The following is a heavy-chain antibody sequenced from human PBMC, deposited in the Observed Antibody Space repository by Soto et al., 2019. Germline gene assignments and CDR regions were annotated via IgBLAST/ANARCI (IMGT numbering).Heavy chain of an antibody. D-gene: IGHD6-19*01. CDR1: GFTFSSYA. CDR3: AKGGWVFVSTSIYFFDS. V-gene: IGHV3-23*01. Sequence: EVQLLESGGGVVQPGGSLRLSCAASGFTFSSYAMSWVRQAPGKGLEWISAISSRGGNTYHADSVRGRFTISRDNSKNMLYLEISTLRAEDTAVYYCAKGGWVFVSTSIYFFDSWGRGTLVTVSS. CDR2: ISSRGGNT. J-gene: IGHJ4*02.